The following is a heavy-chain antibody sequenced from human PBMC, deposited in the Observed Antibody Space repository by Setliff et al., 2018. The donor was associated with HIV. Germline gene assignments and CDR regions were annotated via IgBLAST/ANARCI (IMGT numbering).Heavy chain of an antibody. Sequence: GGSLRLSCAASGFTFSSYGMHWVRQAPGKGLEWVGRIRSKANNYATEYGASVKGRFIISRDDSKNMAYLQMNSLRTEDTAIYYCTRHRGSFDYWGLGTLVTVSS. CDR3: TRHRGSFDY. CDR2: IRSKANNYAT. D-gene: IGHD1-26*01. V-gene: IGHV3-73*01. CDR1: GFTFSSYG. J-gene: IGHJ4*02.